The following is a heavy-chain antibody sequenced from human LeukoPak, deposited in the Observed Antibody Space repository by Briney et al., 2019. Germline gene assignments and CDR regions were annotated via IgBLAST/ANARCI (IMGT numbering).Heavy chain of an antibody. D-gene: IGHD6-19*01. CDR1: GGTFSSYA. V-gene: IGHV1-69*05. J-gene: IGHJ3*02. CDR3: ARVRNSSGLGAFDI. Sequence: ASVKVSCKASGGTFSSYAISWVRQAPGQGLEWIGGIIPIFGTANYAQKFQGRVTITTDESTSTAYMELSSLRSEDTAVYYCARVRNSSGLGAFDIWGQGTMVTVSS. CDR2: IIPIFGTA.